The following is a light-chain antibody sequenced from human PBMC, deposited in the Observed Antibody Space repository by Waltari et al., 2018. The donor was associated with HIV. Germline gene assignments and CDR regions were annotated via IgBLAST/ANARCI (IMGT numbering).Light chain of an antibody. CDR2: DNN. CDR3: QSFDSGLTAVV. V-gene: IGLV1-40*01. Sequence: QSVLTQPPSVSVAPGQRVSISCTGTRSNLGAGFDAQWYQQLPGAAHKLLIYDNNNRPSGVPGRFSGSRSGTSASLAITGLQADDEADYYCQSFDSGLTAVVFGGGTKLTVL. J-gene: IGLJ2*01. CDR1: RSNLGAGFD.